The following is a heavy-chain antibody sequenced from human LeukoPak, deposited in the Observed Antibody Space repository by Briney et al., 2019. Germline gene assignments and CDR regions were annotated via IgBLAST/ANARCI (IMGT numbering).Heavy chain of an antibody. Sequence: GGSLRLSCVASGFTFKTYAMSWVRPAPGKGLEWVSTIGGNSINTYFADSVKGRFTISRDNSKNTLYLQMNSLRVEDTAIYYCARVGGVFEVIGYGDYGALNCWGQGSLVTVSS. CDR3: ARVGGVFEVIGYGDYGALNC. CDR2: IGGNSINT. CDR1: GFTFKTYA. V-gene: IGHV3-23*01. D-gene: IGHD4-17*01. J-gene: IGHJ4*02.